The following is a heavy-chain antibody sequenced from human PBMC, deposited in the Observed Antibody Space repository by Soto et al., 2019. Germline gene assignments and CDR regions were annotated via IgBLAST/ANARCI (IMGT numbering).Heavy chain of an antibody. D-gene: IGHD6-13*01. J-gene: IGHJ6*02. CDR3: ARGGSSWFYYYYGMDV. CDR2: INHSGST. CDR1: CGSFSGYY. Sequence: PSETLSLTCAVYCGSFSGYYWSWIRQPPGKGLEWIGEINHSGSTNYNPSLKSRVTISVDTSKNQFSLKLSSVTAADTAVYYCARGGSSWFYYYYGMDVWGQGTTVTVSS. V-gene: IGHV4-34*01.